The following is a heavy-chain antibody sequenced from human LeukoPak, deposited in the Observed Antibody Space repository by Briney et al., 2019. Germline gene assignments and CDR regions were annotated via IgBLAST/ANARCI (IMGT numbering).Heavy chain of an antibody. V-gene: IGHV4-4*07. CDR3: ARDLLGDYGTFDI. D-gene: IGHD4-17*01. J-gene: IGHJ3*02. CDR2: VYSTGST. CDR1: GGFITTHY. Sequence: SETLSLTCTVSGGFITTHYWSWIRQPAGRELEWIGRVYSTGSTKYNPSLESRVTMSVDTSSNRFSLRLRSVTAADTAVYYCARDLLGDYGTFDIWGQGTMVTVSS.